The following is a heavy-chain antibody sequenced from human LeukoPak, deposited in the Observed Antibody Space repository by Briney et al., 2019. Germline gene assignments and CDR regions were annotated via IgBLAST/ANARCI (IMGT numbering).Heavy chain of an antibody. V-gene: IGHV1-69*05. Sequence: SVKLSCKASGGTFSSYAISWVRQAPGQGLEWMGRIIPIFGTANYAQQFQGRVTITTDESKTTAYVELSSLRSEDTAVYYCESLQYGGNPNVANWGQGTLVTVSS. CDR3: ESLQYGGNPNVAN. CDR1: GGTFSSYA. D-gene: IGHD4/OR15-4a*01. CDR2: IIPIFGTA. J-gene: IGHJ4*02.